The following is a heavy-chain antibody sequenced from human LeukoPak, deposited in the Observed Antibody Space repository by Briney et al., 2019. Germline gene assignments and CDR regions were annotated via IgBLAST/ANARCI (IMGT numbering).Heavy chain of an antibody. CDR2: ISGSGGST. Sequence: GGSLRLSCAASGFTFSDYAMSWVRQAPGKGLKWVSVISGSGGSTYNADSVKGRFTISRDNSKYTLYLQMNSLRAEDTAVYYCAKSVESAVTTNPYFDYWGQGTLVTVSS. V-gene: IGHV3-23*01. CDR1: GFTFSDYA. D-gene: IGHD4-17*01. J-gene: IGHJ4*02. CDR3: AKSVESAVTTNPYFDY.